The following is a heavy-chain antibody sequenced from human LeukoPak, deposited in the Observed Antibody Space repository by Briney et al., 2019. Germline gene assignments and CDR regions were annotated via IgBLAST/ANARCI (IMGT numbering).Heavy chain of an antibody. J-gene: IGHJ4*02. CDR2: IWYDGSNK. Sequence: GGSLRLSCAASGFTFSSYGMHWVRQAPGKGLEWVAVIWYDGSNKYYADSVKGRFTISRDNSKNTLYLQMNSLRAEDTAVYYCARVAKPYSSGWVDYWGQGTLVTVSS. CDR3: ARVAKPYSSGWVDY. V-gene: IGHV3-33*01. CDR1: GFTFSSYG. D-gene: IGHD6-19*01.